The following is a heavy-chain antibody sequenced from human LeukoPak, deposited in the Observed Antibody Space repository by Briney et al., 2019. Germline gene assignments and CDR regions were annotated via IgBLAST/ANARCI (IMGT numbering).Heavy chain of an antibody. D-gene: IGHD2-8*01. V-gene: IGHV7-4-1*02. CDR1: GYTFTTYA. CDR3: ARGHIVLMVSDFGNWFDP. J-gene: IGHJ5*02. CDR2: INTNTGNP. Sequence: GASVKVSCKASGYTFTTYAMNWVRQAPGQGLEWMGWINTNTGNPTYAQGFTGRFVFSLDTSVSTAYLQISSLKAEDTAVYYCARGHIVLMVSDFGNWFDPWGQGTLVTVSS.